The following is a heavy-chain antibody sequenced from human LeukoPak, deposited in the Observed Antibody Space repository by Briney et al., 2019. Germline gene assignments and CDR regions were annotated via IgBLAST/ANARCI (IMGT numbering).Heavy chain of an antibody. V-gene: IGHV3-23*01. D-gene: IGHD3-10*01. CDR1: GFTFRSYA. Sequence: GGSLRLSCATSGFTFRSYAIRCLRQPQRKKLEWVSGIVGSGGNTYYTDSVKGRFTISRHNSKNTMYLQMNSLRAEDTAMYYFGRSARYSDYWGQGTLVTVSS. CDR2: IVGSGGNT. J-gene: IGHJ4*02. CDR3: GRSARYSDY.